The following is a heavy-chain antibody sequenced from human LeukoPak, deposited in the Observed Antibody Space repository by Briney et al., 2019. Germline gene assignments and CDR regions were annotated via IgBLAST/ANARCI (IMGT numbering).Heavy chain of an antibody. D-gene: IGHD3-16*01. V-gene: IGHV3-33*01. J-gene: IGHJ4*02. CDR3: ARWGGTRQFYFDY. Sequence: GGSLRLSCAASGFSLRDYGMHWVREGPGKGLEWLAVINYDGSNRFYADSVKGRFTISKDSSENTLYLQMNSLRADDTAMYYCARWGGTRQFYFDYWGQGILATVSS. CDR1: GFSLRDYG. CDR2: INYDGSNR.